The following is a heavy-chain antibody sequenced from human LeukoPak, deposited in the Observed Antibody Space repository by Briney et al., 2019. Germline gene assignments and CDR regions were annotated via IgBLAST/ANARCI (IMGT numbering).Heavy chain of an antibody. D-gene: IGHD1-26*01. CDR2: ISGSGDST. CDR3: AKGGGYYPVADAFDI. Sequence: GGALRLSCAASGFTFNNYVMDWVRQAPGKGLQWVSAISGSGDSTYYADSVKGRFTISRDNSKNTLYLQMNSLRDDDTAVYYCAKGGGYYPVADAFDIWGQGTMVTVSS. CDR1: GFTFNNYV. V-gene: IGHV3-23*01. J-gene: IGHJ3*02.